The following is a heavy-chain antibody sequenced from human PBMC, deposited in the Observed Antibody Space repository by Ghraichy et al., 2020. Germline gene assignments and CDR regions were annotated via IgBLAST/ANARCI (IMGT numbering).Heavy chain of an antibody. J-gene: IGHJ6*01. CDR3: ARHLESGSSWHDSRTDWFDPSAPAAIYTLCPTLSLHDALPIFADPLTHPKDNSPCM. CDR2: CNRNT. Sequence: CNRNTNYNPSLKSRVTISVDTSKNQFSLKLSSVTAADPAVYYCARHLESGSSWHDSRTDWFDPSAPAAIYTLCPTLSLHDALPIFADPLTHPKDNSPCM. V-gene: IGHV4-59*08. D-gene: IGHD6-13*01.